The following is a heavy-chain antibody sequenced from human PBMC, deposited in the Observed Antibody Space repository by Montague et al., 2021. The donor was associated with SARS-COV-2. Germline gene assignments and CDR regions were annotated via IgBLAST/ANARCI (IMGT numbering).Heavy chain of an antibody. V-gene: IGHV5-10-1*01. CDR1: GYSFTSYW. CDR3: ARENFRRYYGSGSYYINAFDI. Sequence: QSVAEVKKPGESLRISCKGSGYSFTSYWISWVRQMPGKGLEWMGRIDPSDSYTNYSPSFQGHVTISADKSISTAYLQWSSLKASDTAMYYCARENFRRYYGSGSYYINAFDICGQGTMVTVSS. J-gene: IGHJ3*02. D-gene: IGHD3-10*01. CDR2: IDPSDSYT.